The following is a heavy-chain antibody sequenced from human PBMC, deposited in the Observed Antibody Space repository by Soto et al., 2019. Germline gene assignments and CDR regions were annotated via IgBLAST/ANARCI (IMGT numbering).Heavy chain of an antibody. CDR1: GFTFSSYG. J-gene: IGHJ3*02. Sequence: GGSLRLSCAASGFTFSSYGMHRVRQAPGKGLEWVAVISYDGSNKYYADSVKGRFTISRDNSKNTLYLQMNSLRAEDTAVYYCAKDRVATIFVIVPLFAFDIWGQGTMVTVSS. V-gene: IGHV3-30*18. CDR3: AKDRVATIFVIVPLFAFDI. CDR2: ISYDGSNK. D-gene: IGHD5-12*01.